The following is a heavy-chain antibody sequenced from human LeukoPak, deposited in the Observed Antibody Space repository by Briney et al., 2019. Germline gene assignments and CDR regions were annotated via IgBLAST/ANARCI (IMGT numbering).Heavy chain of an antibody. CDR2: ISNNGGYT. V-gene: IGHV3-23*01. D-gene: IGHD2-15*01. J-gene: IGHJ4*02. CDR3: AKQLGYCSDGSCYFPY. CDR1: GFTFSPYA. Sequence: GGSLRLSCAASGFTFSPYAMSWVRQAPGKGLEWVSAISNNGGYTYYADSVQGRFTISRDNSKSTLCLQMNSLRAEDTAVYYCAKQLGYCSDGSCYFPYWGQGTLVTVSS.